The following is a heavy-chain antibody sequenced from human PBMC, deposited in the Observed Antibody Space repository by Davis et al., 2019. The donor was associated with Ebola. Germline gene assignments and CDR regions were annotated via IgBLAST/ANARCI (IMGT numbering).Heavy chain of an antibody. CDR3: ASLRRPWVYYYYGMDV. V-gene: IGHV4-4*02. D-gene: IGHD4-17*01. CDR1: GGSLRSSNW. Sequence: SETLSLTCTVSGGSLRSSNWWSWVRQSPGKGLEWIGEILQTGDTNYSPSLKGRVTISADTSRNQFSLKLTSVTAADTAVYYCASLRRPWVYYYYGMDVWGQGTTVTVSS. J-gene: IGHJ6*02. CDR2: ILQTGDT.